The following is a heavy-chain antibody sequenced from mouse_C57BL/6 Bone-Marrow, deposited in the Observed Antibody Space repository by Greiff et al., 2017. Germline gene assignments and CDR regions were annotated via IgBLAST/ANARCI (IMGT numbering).Heavy chain of an antibody. CDR1: GFNIKDYY. CDR2: IAPEDGET. J-gene: IGHJ2*01. Sequence: VQLKESGAELVKPGASVKLSCTASGFNIKDYYLHWVKQRTEQGLEWIGRIAPEDGETKYAPKFQDKATITADTSSNAADLQLSSLTSEDTAVYYCTRSLIYYGTNYWGQGTTLTVSS. D-gene: IGHD1-1*01. CDR3: TRSLIYYGTNY. V-gene: IGHV14-2*01.